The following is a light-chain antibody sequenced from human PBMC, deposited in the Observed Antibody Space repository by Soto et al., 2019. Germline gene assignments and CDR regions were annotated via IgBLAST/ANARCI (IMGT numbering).Light chain of an antibody. Sequence: SYELTQPPSVSVSPGQTASISCSGHMSGDKFVSWYQQKPGQSPVLVIYQDAKRPSGIPERFSGSNSGNTATLTISGTQAMDEADYYCQAWDTYVVFGGGTKLTVL. CDR2: QDA. J-gene: IGLJ2*01. V-gene: IGLV3-1*01. CDR3: QAWDTYVV. CDR1: MSGDKF.